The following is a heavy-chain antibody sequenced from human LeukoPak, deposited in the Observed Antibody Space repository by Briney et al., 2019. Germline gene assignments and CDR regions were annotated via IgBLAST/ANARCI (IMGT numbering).Heavy chain of an antibody. Sequence: ASVKVSCKASGGTFSSYTFSWVRQAPGQGLEWMGGIIPIFGTANYAQKFQGRVTITADESTSTAYMELSSLRSEDTAVYYCASASHITKLRGANDYWGQGTLVTVSS. CDR1: GGTFSSYT. J-gene: IGHJ4*02. CDR3: ASASHITKLRGANDY. CDR2: IIPIFGTA. D-gene: IGHD3-10*01. V-gene: IGHV1-69*13.